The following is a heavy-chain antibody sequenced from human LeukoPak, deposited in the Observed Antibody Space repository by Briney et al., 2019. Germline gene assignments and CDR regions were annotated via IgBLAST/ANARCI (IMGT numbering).Heavy chain of an antibody. D-gene: IGHD2-2*01. CDR1: GGSISSSSYY. Sequence: PSETLSLTCTVSGGSISSSSYYWGWIRQPPGKGLEWIGSIYYSGSTYYNPSLKSRVTISVDTSKNQFSLKLSSVTAADTAVYYCARVTPLGYCSSTSCSFDYWGQGTLVTVSS. CDR2: IYYSGST. J-gene: IGHJ4*02. V-gene: IGHV4-39*07. CDR3: ARVTPLGYCSSTSCSFDY.